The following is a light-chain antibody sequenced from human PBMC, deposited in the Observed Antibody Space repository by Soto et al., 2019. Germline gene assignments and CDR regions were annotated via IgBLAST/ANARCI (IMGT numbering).Light chain of an antibody. Sequence: DIQMTQSPSSLSASIGDGVIITFRPSQSVSTFLNCYRHKPGEAPRLLIYTESTLYGGVPSRFSGSGSGTEFTLTISSLQPEDFATYYCQESYSSPFTIGPGTRVDVK. CDR3: QESYSSPFT. CDR2: TES. J-gene: IGKJ3*01. CDR1: QSVSTF. V-gene: IGKV1-39*01.